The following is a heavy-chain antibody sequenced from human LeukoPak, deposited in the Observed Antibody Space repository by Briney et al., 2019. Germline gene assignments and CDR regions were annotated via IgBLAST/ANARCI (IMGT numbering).Heavy chain of an antibody. V-gene: IGHV3-33*06. CDR1: GFAFSRYG. Sequence: GRSLRLSCAASGFAFSRYGMHWLRQAPGTGLEWVAVMWYDGSNEAYADSVRGRFTISRDNSENTLYLQMNSLRAEDTAVYYCAKDYVGAFDIWGQGTMVTVSS. CDR2: MWYDGSNE. J-gene: IGHJ3*02. D-gene: IGHD1-26*01. CDR3: AKDYVGAFDI.